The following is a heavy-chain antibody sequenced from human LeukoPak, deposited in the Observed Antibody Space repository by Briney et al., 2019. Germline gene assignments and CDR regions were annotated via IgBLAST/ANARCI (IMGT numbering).Heavy chain of an antibody. J-gene: IGHJ4*02. CDR1: GGSISSSSYY. CDR2: IYYSGST. Sequence: SETLSLTCTVSGGSISSSSYYWGWIRQPPGKGLEWIGYIYYSGSTYYNPSLKSRVTISVDTSKNQFSLKLSSVTAADTAVYYCASHHETYYYGSGSYGPYYFDYWGQGTLVTVSS. CDR3: ASHHETYYYGSGSYGPYYFDY. V-gene: IGHV4-30-4*08. D-gene: IGHD3-10*01.